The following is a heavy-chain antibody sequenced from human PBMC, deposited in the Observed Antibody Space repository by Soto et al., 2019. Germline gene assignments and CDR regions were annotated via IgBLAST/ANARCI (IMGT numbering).Heavy chain of an antibody. V-gene: IGHV1-8*01. CDR1: GYTFTSYD. J-gene: IGHJ6*03. D-gene: IGHD6-6*01. CDR3: ARAREYSSSSLLNYYYYYMDV. CDR2: MNPNSGNT. Sequence: GASVKVSCKASGYTFTSYDINWVRQATGQGLEWMGWMNPNSGNTGYAQKFQGRVTMTRNTSISTAYMELSSLRSEDTAVYYCARAREYSSSSLLNYYYYYMDVWGKGTTVTVSS.